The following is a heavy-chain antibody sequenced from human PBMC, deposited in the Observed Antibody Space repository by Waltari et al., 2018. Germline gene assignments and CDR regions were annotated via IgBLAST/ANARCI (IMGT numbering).Heavy chain of an antibody. J-gene: IGHJ4*02. V-gene: IGHV3-30*18. CDR3: AKDRYSSSWDLDY. CDR1: GFTFSSYG. D-gene: IGHD6-13*01. CDR2: ISYDGSNK. Sequence: QVQLVESGGGVVQPGRSLRLSCAASGFTFSSYGMPWVRQAPGKGLEWVAVISYDGSNKYYADSVKGRFTISRDNSKNTLYLQMNSLRAEDTAVYYCAKDRYSSSWDLDYWGQGTLVTVSS.